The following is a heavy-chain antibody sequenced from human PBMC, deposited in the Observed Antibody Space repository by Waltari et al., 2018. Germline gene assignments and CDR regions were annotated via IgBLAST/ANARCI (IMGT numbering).Heavy chain of an antibody. CDR2: INHGGST. J-gene: IGHJ5*02. CDR3: ARGSYGYEWELLNWFDP. CDR1: GGSFSGYY. V-gene: IGHV4-34*01. Sequence: QVQLQQWGAGLLKPSETLSLTCAVYGGSFSGYYWSWIRQPPGKGLEWIGEINHGGSTNYNPCRKSRVTISVDTSKNQFSLKLSSVTAADTAVYYCARGSYGYEWELLNWFDPWGQGTLVTVSS. D-gene: IGHD1-26*01.